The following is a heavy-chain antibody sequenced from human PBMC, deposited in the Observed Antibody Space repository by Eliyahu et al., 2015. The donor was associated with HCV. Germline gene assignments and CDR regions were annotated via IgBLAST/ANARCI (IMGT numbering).Heavy chain of an antibody. CDR1: GFSFRSYW. J-gene: IGHJ4*02. V-gene: IGHV3-7*01. CDR2: IKQDGSEK. Sequence: EVQLVESGGGLVQPGGSLRLSCAASGFSFRSYWLSWVRQAPGKGLEWVANIKQDGSEKYYVDSVKGRFTISRDNAKNSLYLQMNSLRAEDTAVYYCARELEQQLVLDYWGQGTLVTVYS. CDR3: ARELEQQLVLDY. D-gene: IGHD6-13*01.